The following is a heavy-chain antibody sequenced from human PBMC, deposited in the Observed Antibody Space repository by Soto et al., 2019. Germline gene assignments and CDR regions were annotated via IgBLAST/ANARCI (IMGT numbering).Heavy chain of an antibody. CDR3: ARGVAVAGTLDYYYYGMDV. Sequence: ASVKVSCKASGYTFTSYGISWVRQAPGQGLEWMGWIIPFYGNANYAQKFQGRVTITADASTSTAYMELSSLRSEDTAVYYCARGVAVAGTLDYYYYGMDVWGQGTTVTVSS. CDR1: GYTFTSYG. J-gene: IGHJ6*02. CDR2: IIPFYGNA. V-gene: IGHV1-18*01. D-gene: IGHD6-19*01.